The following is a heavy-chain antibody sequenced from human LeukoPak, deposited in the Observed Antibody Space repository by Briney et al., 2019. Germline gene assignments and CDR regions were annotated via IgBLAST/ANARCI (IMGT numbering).Heavy chain of an antibody. V-gene: IGHV4-59*01. J-gene: IGHJ5*02. CDR3: ARGDYGDYNWFDP. CDR2: IYYRGST. CDR1: GGSISSYY. D-gene: IGHD4-17*01. Sequence: SETLSLTCTVSGGSISSYYWSWIRQPPGKGLEWIGYIYYRGSTNYNPSLKSRVTISVDTSKNQFSLKLSSVPAADTAVYYCARGDYGDYNWFDPWGQGTLVTVSS.